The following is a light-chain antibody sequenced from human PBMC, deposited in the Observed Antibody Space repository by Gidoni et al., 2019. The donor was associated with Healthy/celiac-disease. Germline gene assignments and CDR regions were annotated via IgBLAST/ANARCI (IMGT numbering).Light chain of an antibody. V-gene: IGKV3-20*01. CDR3: QQYGSSPPYT. J-gene: IGKJ2*01. Sequence: EIVLTQSPGTLSLSPGERATLSCRASQSVSSSYLAWYQQKPGQAPRLLIYGASSRATGIPDRCSGSGSGTDFTLTISRLEHEDVAVYYCQQYGSSPPYTFGQGTKLESK. CDR1: QSVSSSY. CDR2: GAS.